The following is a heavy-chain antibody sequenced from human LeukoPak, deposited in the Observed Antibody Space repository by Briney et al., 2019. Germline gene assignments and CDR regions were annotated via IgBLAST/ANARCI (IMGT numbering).Heavy chain of an antibody. V-gene: IGHV4-31*03. CDR2: IYYSGST. CDR1: GVSISSGGYY. D-gene: IGHD3-22*01. CDR3: ATYYYDSSGHYFDY. J-gene: IGHJ4*02. Sequence: SQTLSLTCTVSGVSISSGGYYWSWIRQHPGKGREWIGYIYYSGSTYYNPSLKSRVTISVDTSKNQFSLKLSSVTAADTAVYYCATYYYDSSGHYFDYWGQGTLVTVSS.